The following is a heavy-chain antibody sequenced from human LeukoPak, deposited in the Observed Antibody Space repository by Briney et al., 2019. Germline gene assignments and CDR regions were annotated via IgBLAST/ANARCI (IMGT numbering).Heavy chain of an antibody. CDR2: ISAYNGNT. Sequence: ASVKVSCKASGYTFTSYGISWVRQAPGQGLEWMGWISAYNGNTTYAQKLQGRVTMTTDTSTSTAYMELRSLRSDDTAVYYCARFLLGYDYGDFWGQGTLVTVSS. J-gene: IGHJ4*02. CDR3: ARFLLGYDYGDF. V-gene: IGHV1-18*01. D-gene: IGHD2-2*01. CDR1: GYTFTSYG.